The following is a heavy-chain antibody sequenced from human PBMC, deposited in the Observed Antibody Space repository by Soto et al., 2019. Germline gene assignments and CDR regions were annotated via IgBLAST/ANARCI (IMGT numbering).Heavy chain of an antibody. D-gene: IGHD4-17*01. CDR3: AKDRDYGDYGHYFDY. CDR2: ISYDGSNK. V-gene: IGHV3-30*18. J-gene: IGHJ4*02. Sequence: GGSLRLSCAASGFTFSSYGMHWVRQAPGKGLEWVAVISYDGSNKYYADSVKGRFTISRDNSKNTLYLQMNSLRAEDTAVYYCAKDRDYGDYGHYFDYWGQGTLVTVSS. CDR1: GFTFSSYG.